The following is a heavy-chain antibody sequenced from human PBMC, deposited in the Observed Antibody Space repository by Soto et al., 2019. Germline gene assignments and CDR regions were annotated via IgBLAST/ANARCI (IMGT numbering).Heavy chain of an antibody. Sequence: ASVKVSCKASGYTFTSYDINWVRQATGQGLEWMGWMNPNSGNTGYAQKFKGRVTMTRNTSISTAYMELSSLRSEDTAVYYCARSGPSIAAADWFDPWGQGTLVTVSS. CDR1: GYTFTSYD. D-gene: IGHD6-13*01. V-gene: IGHV1-8*01. CDR2: MNPNSGNT. CDR3: ARSGPSIAAADWFDP. J-gene: IGHJ5*02.